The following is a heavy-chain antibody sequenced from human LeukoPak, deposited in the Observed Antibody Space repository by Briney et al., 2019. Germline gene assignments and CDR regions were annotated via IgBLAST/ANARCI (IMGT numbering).Heavy chain of an antibody. CDR1: GGSFSGYY. CDR3: ARHATYYYDSSGYFHFDY. V-gene: IGHV4-34*01. D-gene: IGHD3-22*01. CDR2: INHSGST. J-gene: IGHJ4*02. Sequence: PETLSLTCAVYGGSFSGYYWSWIRQPPGKGLEWIGEINHSGSTNYNPSLKSRVTISVDTSKNQFSLKLSSVTAADTAVYYCARHATYYYDSSGYFHFDYWGQGTLVTVSS.